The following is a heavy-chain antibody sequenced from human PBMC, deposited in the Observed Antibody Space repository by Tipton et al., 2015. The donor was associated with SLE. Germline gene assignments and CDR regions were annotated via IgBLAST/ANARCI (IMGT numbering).Heavy chain of an antibody. CDR2: IYYSGST. J-gene: IGHJ4*02. D-gene: IGHD1-26*01. CDR3: ARGFEELDS. CDR1: GGSISSSSYY. V-gene: IGHV4-39*01. Sequence: TLSLTCTVSGGSISSSSYYWGWIRQPPGKGLEWIGSIYYSGSTYYNPSLKSRVTISVDTSKNQFSLKLSSVTAADTAVYYCARGFEELDSWGQGTLVTVSS.